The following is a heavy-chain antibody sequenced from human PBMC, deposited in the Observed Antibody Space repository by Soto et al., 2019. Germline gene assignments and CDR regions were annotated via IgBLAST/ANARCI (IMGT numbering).Heavy chain of an antibody. CDR3: ARVRARKIVVVVAATMDV. D-gene: IGHD2-15*01. CDR1: GGSFSSYY. CDR2: INHSGST. Sequence: SETLSLTCAVYGGSFSSYYWSWIRQPPGKGLEWIGEINHSGSTNYNPSLKSRVTISVDTSKNQFSLKLSSVTAADTAVYYCARVRARKIVVVVAATMDVWGKGTTVTVSS. V-gene: IGHV4-34*01. J-gene: IGHJ6*03.